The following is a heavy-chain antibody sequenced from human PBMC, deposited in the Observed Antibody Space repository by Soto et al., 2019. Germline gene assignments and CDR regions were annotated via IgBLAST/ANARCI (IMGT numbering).Heavy chain of an antibody. CDR3: ATVYFYNNTDYRDS. Sequence: VQLVQSGAEVRKPGASVKVSCKASGYTFSDYYVHWVREAPGQGLEWMGWINPSSGGTIYTQRFQGRVTMTRDTSINTVYMELSSLRSEDTAVYYCATVYFYNNTDYRDSWGQGTLVTVSS. CDR2: INPSSGGT. CDR1: GYTFSDYY. V-gene: IGHV1-2*02. D-gene: IGHD3-16*01. J-gene: IGHJ5*01.